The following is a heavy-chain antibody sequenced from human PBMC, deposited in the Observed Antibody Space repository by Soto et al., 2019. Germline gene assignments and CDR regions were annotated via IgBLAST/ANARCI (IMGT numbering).Heavy chain of an antibody. Sequence: ESLKLSCKGSGYSFSGYWITLVRQKPGKGLGWMGRIDPSDSQTYYSPSFRGHVTISVTKSITTVFLQWSSLRASDTAMYYCARQIYDSDTGPNFQYYFDSWGQGTPVTVSS. CDR1: GYSFSGYW. J-gene: IGHJ4*02. CDR2: IDPSDSQT. D-gene: IGHD3-22*01. V-gene: IGHV5-10-1*01. CDR3: ARQIYDSDTGPNFQYYFDS.